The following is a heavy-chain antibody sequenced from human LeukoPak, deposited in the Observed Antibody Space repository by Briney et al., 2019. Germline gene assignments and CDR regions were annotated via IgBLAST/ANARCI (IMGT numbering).Heavy chain of an antibody. D-gene: IGHD1-7*01. CDR2: ISSSSSYI. CDR1: GFTFSSYS. Sequence: GGSLRLSCAASGFTFSSYSMNWVRQAPGKGLEWVSSISSSSSYIYYADSVKGRFTISRDNAKNSLYLQMNSLRAEDTAVYYCARAYGMDNWNYFLPAAPDYWGQGTLVTVSS. V-gene: IGHV3-21*01. J-gene: IGHJ4*02. CDR3: ARAYGMDNWNYFLPAAPDY.